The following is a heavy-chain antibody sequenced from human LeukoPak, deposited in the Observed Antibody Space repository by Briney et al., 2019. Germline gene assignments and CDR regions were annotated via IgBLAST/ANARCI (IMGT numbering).Heavy chain of an antibody. CDR3: ARDGVVVVDYYYYYMDV. D-gene: IGHD3-22*01. Sequence: SVKVSCKASGGTFSSYLISWVRQAPGQGLEWMGGIIPIIGTADYIQKFQDRVTITADESTTTAYMELTGLRSEDTAIYYCARDGVVVVDYYYYYMDVWGKGTTVTVSS. V-gene: IGHV1-69*13. CDR1: GGTFSSYL. J-gene: IGHJ6*03. CDR2: IIPIIGTA.